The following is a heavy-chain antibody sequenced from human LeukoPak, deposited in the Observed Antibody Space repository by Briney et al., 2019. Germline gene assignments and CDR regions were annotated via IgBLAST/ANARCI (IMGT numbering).Heavy chain of an antibody. D-gene: IGHD3-10*01. V-gene: IGHV3-33*01. J-gene: IGHJ4*02. CDR2: IWHDASHK. CDR1: GFTFSTYA. CDR3: AREIFGPGSYPDY. Sequence: GRSLRPSCAASGFTFSTYAMYWVRQAPGKGLEWVALIWHDASHKFYTESVKGRFTISRDNSKNTAYLQMNSLTAEDTAVYYCAREIFGPGSYPDYWGQGSLVIVSS.